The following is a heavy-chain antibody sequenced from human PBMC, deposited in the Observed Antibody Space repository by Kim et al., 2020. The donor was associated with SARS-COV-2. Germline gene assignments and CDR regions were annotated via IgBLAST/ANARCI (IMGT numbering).Heavy chain of an antibody. D-gene: IGHD1-26*01. V-gene: IGHV4-59*09. CDR2: SGRT. Sequence: SGRTHSKSSLKSRVTISADPSKNQISLKLSSVTAADTAVYYCARGLSALGYWGQGTLVTVSS. J-gene: IGHJ4*02. CDR3: ARGLSALGY.